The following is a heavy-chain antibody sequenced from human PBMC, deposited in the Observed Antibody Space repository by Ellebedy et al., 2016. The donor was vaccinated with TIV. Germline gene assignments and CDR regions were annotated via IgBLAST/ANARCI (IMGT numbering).Heavy chain of an antibody. V-gene: IGHV3-23*01. Sequence: PGGSLRLSCVASGFTFNSFAMSWVRQAPGKGPEWVSTISNSGESTNNADSGKGRFTISRDNSKNTLYLQMNGLRAEDTAVYYCAKDRIVGARKFDDWGQGTLVTVSS. J-gene: IGHJ4*02. CDR3: AKDRIVGARKFDD. D-gene: IGHD1-26*01. CDR2: ISNSGEST. CDR1: GFTFNSFA.